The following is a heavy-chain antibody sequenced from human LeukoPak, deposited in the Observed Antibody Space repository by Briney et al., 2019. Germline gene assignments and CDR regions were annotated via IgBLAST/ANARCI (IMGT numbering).Heavy chain of an antibody. J-gene: IGHJ3*01. D-gene: IGHD3-10*01. CDR3: TRRVRGVVIFSRAQGSFDL. CDR2: MHPSSGDT. V-gene: IGHV1-8*02. Sequence: ASVKVSCKASGYTFINYDINWIRQAAGQGPEWMGWMHPSSGDTGNAEKFHGRVTMTRDTSTSTAYMELSSLRSDDTAAYYCTRRVRGVVIFSRAQGSFDLWGQGTLVTVSS. CDR1: GYTFINYD.